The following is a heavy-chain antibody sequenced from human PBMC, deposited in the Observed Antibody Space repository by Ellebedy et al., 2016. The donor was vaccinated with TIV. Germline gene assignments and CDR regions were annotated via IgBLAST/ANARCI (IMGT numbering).Heavy chain of an antibody. CDR1: GYTFTSYY. D-gene: IGHD3-10*01. J-gene: IGHJ6*02. Sequence: ASVKVSXXASGYTFTSYYMHWVRQAPGQGLEWMGIINPSGGSTSYAQKFQGRVTMTRDTSTSTVYMELSRLRSDDTAVYYCARDIISGSYADDYYYGMDVWGQGTTVTVSS. V-gene: IGHV1-46*01. CDR2: INPSGGST. CDR3: ARDIISGSYADDYYYGMDV.